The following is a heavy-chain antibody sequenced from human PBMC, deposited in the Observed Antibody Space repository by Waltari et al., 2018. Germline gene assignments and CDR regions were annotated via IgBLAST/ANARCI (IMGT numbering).Heavy chain of an antibody. V-gene: IGHV3-23*04. J-gene: IGHJ6*02. CDR2: ISGSGGST. CDR1: RFTFSSYA. Sequence: EVQLVESGGGLVQPGRSLRLSCAASRFTFSSYAMTWVRQAPGKGLEWVSAISGSGGSTYYADSVEGRFTISRDNSKNTLYLQMNSLRAEDTAVYYCAKPYCSSTSCYREGSYYSGMDVWGQGTTVTVSS. CDR3: AKPYCSSTSCYREGSYYSGMDV. D-gene: IGHD2-2*01.